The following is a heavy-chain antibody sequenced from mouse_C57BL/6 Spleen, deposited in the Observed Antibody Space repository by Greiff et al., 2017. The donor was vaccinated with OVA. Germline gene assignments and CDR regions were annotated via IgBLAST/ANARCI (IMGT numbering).Heavy chain of an antibody. Sequence: VQLLQSGAELVKPGASVKFSCKASGYAFSSYWMNWVKQRPGKGLEWIGQIYPGDGDTNYNGKFKGKATLTADKSSSTAYMQLSSLTSEDSAVEFCAIWGYGAWFAYWGQGTLVTVSA. V-gene: IGHV1-80*01. D-gene: IGHD1-1*02. CDR2: IYPGDGDT. CDR3: AIWGYGAWFAY. J-gene: IGHJ3*01. CDR1: GYAFSSYW.